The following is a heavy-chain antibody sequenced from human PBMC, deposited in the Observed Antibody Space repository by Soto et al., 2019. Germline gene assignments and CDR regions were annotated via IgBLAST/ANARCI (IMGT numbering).Heavy chain of an antibody. D-gene: IGHD3-3*02. CDR1: GDSIISSDFY. CDR2: IFYLGSS. J-gene: IGHJ5*02. CDR3: ARHSLALHKNNWFDP. V-gene: IGHV4-39*01. Sequence: SETLSLTCTVSGDSIISSDFYWGWVRQPPGKGLEWIGSIFYLGSSYYNPSLKSRVTMSVDTSKNQFSLRLRSVTAADTALYFCARHSLALHKNNWFDPWGQGIMVTVSS.